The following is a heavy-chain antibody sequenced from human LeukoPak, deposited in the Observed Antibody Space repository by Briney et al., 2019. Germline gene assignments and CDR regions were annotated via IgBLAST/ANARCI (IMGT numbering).Heavy chain of an antibody. J-gene: IGHJ4*02. CDR2: IKQDGTEK. Sequence: GGSLRPSCAASGLNIYTYWMSWVRQPPGKGPEWVANIKQDGTEKYYVESVRGRFTISRDNAKNSLYLQMDSLRAEDTAVYYCATDAVLFEHLGQGTLVTVSS. CDR3: ATDAVLFEH. D-gene: IGHD6-19*01. V-gene: IGHV3-7*01. CDR1: GLNIYTYW.